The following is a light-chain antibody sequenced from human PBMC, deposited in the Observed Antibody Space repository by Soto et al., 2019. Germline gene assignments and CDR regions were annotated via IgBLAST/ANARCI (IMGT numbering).Light chain of an antibody. V-gene: IGLV2-8*01. CDR1: KNDIGVYDF. CDR3: KSYAGSNTYV. CDR2: EVV. J-gene: IGLJ1*01. Sequence: QYVLTQPTSASGSPGQSVTISCTGTKNDIGVYDFVSWYQHHPVKAPRLIIYEVVQRPSGVPDRFSGSKSGNTASLTVSGLQAADEADYFCKSYAGSNTYVFGSGTKVTVL.